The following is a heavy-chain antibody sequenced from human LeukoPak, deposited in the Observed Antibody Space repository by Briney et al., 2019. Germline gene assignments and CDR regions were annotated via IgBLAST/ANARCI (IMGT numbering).Heavy chain of an antibody. Sequence: GASVKVSCKASGYTFTGYYMHWVRQAPGQGLEWMGWINPNSGGTNYPQKFQGRVTMTRDTSISTAYMELSRLRSDDTAVYYCARGPRIPSWSYCSSTSCYLYYFDYWGQGTLVTVSS. D-gene: IGHD2-2*01. CDR2: INPNSGGT. CDR3: ARGPRIPSWSYCSSTSCYLYYFDY. J-gene: IGHJ4*02. CDR1: GYTFTGYY. V-gene: IGHV1-2*02.